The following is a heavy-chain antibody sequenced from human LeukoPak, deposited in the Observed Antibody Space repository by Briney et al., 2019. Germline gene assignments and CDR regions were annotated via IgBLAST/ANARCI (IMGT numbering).Heavy chain of an antibody. J-gene: IGHJ4*02. D-gene: IGHD2-21*01. V-gene: IGHV4-34*01. CDR2: INHSGST. CDR3: ALTGYCGGDCFPFDY. CDR1: GGSFSGYY. Sequence: PSETLSLTCAVYGGSFSGYYWSWIRQPPGKGLEWTGEINHSGSTNYNPSLKSRVTISVDTSKNQFSLKLSSVTAADTAVYYCALTGYCGGDCFPFDYWGQGTLVTVSS.